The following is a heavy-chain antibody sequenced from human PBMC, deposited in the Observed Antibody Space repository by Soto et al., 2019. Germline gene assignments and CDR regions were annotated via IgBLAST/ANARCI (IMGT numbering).Heavy chain of an antibody. V-gene: IGHV4-61*01. CDR3: ARDRGGMDV. Sequence: QVQLQESGPGLVKPSETLSLTCTVSGGSVSSGSYDWSWIRQPPGKGLEWIGYIYYSGSTNYNPSLRGRVTISVDTSKNQFSLKLSSVAAADTAVCYCARDRGGMDVWGQGTPVTVSS. J-gene: IGHJ6*02. D-gene: IGHD3-10*01. CDR1: GGSVSSGSYD. CDR2: IYYSGST.